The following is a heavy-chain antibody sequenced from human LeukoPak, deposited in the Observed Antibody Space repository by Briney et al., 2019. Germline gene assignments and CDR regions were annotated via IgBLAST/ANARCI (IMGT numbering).Heavy chain of an antibody. CDR2: INHSGST. V-gene: IGHV4-34*01. Sequence: PSETLSLTCAVYGGSFSGYYWSWIRQPPGKGLEWIGEINHSGSTNYNPSLKSRATISVDTSKNQFSLKLSSVTAADTAVYYCARSGLRIQLWLTIDYWGQGTLVTVSS. CDR3: ARSGLRIQLWLTIDY. J-gene: IGHJ4*02. D-gene: IGHD5-18*01. CDR1: GGSFSGYY.